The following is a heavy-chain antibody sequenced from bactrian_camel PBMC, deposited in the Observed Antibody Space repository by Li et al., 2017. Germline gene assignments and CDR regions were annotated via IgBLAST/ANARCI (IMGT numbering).Heavy chain of an antibody. CDR1: GFTFSISA. J-gene: IGHJ6*01. CDR3: DRGAGIDGY. V-gene: IGHV3S31*01. CDR2: ILSGGDVA. Sequence: VQLVESGGGEVQVGGSLRLSCAASGFTFSISAMSWVRQAPGKGPKLVSTILSGGDVAYYADSVNGRFTISRDNAKNTLFLQLNSLKTEDTAMYYCDRGAGIDGYWGQGTQVTVS.